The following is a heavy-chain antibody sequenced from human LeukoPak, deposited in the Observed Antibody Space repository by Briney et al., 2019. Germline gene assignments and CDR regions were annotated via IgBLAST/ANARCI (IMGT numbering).Heavy chain of an antibody. CDR3: ALEGRWLDY. CDR1: GGSISSGSYY. J-gene: IGHJ4*02. D-gene: IGHD5-24*01. V-gene: IGHV4-61*02. Sequence: TSETLSLTCTVSGGSISSGSYYRSWIRQPAGKGLEWIGRIYTSGSTNYNPSLKSRVTISVDTSKNQFSLKLSSVTAADTAVYYCALEGRWLDYWGQGTLVTVSS. CDR2: IYTSGST.